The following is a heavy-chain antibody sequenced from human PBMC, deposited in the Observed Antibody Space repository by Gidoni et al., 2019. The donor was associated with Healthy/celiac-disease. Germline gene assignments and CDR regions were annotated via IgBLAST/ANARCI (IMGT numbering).Heavy chain of an antibody. Sequence: EVQPVESGGGLVQPGGSLRLSCAASGFIFSSYSMNWVRQAPGKGLEWVSYISSSSSTIYYADSVKGRFTISRDNAKNSLYLQMNSLRDEDTAVYYCARAHYYDSSGPLDYWGQGTLVTVSS. CDR1: GFIFSSYS. CDR3: ARAHYYDSSGPLDY. CDR2: ISSSSSTI. J-gene: IGHJ4*02. V-gene: IGHV3-48*02. D-gene: IGHD3-22*01.